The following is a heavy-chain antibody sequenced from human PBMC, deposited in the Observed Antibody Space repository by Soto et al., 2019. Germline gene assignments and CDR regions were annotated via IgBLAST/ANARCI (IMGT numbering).Heavy chain of an antibody. CDR3: AREGGLITMVRGPDAFDI. CDR1: GGSVSSGSYY. D-gene: IGHD3-10*01. V-gene: IGHV4-61*01. Sequence: PSETLSLTCTVSGGSVSSGSYYWSWIRQPPGKGLEWIGYIYYSGSTNYNPSLKSRVTISVDTSKNQFSLKLSSVTAADTAVYYCAREGGLITMVRGPDAFDIWGQGTMVTVSS. J-gene: IGHJ3*02. CDR2: IYYSGST.